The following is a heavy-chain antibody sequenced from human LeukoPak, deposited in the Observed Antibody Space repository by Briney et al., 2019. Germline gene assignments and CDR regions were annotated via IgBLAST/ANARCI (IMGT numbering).Heavy chain of an antibody. V-gene: IGHV4-31*03. Sequence: SETLSLTCTVSGGSISSGGYYWSWIRQHPGKGLEWIGYIYYSGSTYYNPSLKSRVTISVDTSKNQFSLKPSSVTAADTAVYYCARYSYGILDYWGQGTLVTVSS. CDR1: GGSISSGGYY. CDR2: IYYSGST. J-gene: IGHJ4*02. D-gene: IGHD5-18*01. CDR3: ARYSYGILDY.